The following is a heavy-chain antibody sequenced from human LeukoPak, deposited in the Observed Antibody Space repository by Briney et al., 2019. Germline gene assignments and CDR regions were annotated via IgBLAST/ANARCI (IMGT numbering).Heavy chain of an antibody. J-gene: IGHJ4*02. Sequence: SETLSLTCTVSGGSISTYYWSWIRQPPGKGLEWIGYIYYSGSTNYNPSLKSRVTISVDTSKNQFSLKLSSVTAADTAVYYCARGIVGATTTHFDYWGQGTLVTVSS. V-gene: IGHV4-59*08. CDR1: GGSISTYY. CDR2: IYYSGST. CDR3: ARGIVGATTTHFDY. D-gene: IGHD1-26*01.